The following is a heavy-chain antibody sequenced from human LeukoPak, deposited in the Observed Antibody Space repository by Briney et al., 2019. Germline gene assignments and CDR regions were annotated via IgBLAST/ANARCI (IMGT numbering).Heavy chain of an antibody. CDR2: IYYSGST. J-gene: IGHJ4*02. CDR3: ARGAQTSSGWYAFDY. V-gene: IGHV4-59*08. Sequence: SETLSLTCTVSGGSISSYYWSWIRQPPGKGLEWIGYIYYSGSTNYNPSLKSRVTISVDTSKNQFSLKLSSVTAADTAAYYCARGAQTSSGWYAFDYWGQGTLVTVSS. D-gene: IGHD6-19*01. CDR1: GGSISSYY.